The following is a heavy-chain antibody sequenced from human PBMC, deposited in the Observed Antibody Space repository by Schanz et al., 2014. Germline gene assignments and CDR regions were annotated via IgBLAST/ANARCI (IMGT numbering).Heavy chain of an antibody. J-gene: IGHJ4*02. Sequence: VQLVESGGGVVQPGRSLRLSCAASGFTFSSYGMHWVRQAPGKGLEWVAAMSYDGSIKYYGDSVKGRFTISRDRFQNTLYLRMSSLRAEDTAVYYCARPRFDYGEVDYWGQGTLVTVSS. CDR2: MSYDGSIK. V-gene: IGHV3-33*01. CDR1: GFTFSSYG. D-gene: IGHD4-17*01. CDR3: ARPRFDYGEVDY.